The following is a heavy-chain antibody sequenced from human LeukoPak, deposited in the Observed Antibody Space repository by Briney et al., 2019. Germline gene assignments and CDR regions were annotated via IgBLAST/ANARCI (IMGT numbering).Heavy chain of an antibody. Sequence: PSETLSLTRPVSLGSISSSSYYSGWIRPPPGKGLEWVGCIYYSGSTYYNPSLKSRVTLSVDTSQNHFSLTLSSLTAADTAVYYWARLTGVAKGLRYFDWLLPFNWFDPWGQGTLVTVSS. CDR2: IYYSGST. CDR1: LGSISSSSYY. CDR3: ARLTGVAKGLRYFDWLLPFNWFDP. J-gene: IGHJ5*02. V-gene: IGHV4-39*02. D-gene: IGHD3-9*01.